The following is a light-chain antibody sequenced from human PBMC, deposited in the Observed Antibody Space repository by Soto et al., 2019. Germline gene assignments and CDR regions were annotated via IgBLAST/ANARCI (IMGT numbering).Light chain of an antibody. Sequence: EIVLTQSPGTLSLSPGERATLSCRASQSVSSSYLAWYQQKPGQAPRLLIYGASSRATGIPDMFSGSGSGTDFTLTISRLEPEDFAVDYCQQYGSSLITFGQGTRLEIK. CDR3: QQYGSSLIT. V-gene: IGKV3-20*01. CDR2: GAS. J-gene: IGKJ5*01. CDR1: QSVSSSY.